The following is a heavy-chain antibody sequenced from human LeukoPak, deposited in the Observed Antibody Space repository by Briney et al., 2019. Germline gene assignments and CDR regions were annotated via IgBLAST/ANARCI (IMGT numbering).Heavy chain of an antibody. CDR2: IYYSGST. CDR1: GGSISSYY. CDR3: ARADRRYSYGYFDY. V-gene: IGHV4-59*01. Sequence: SETLSLTCTASGGSISSYYWSWIRQPPGKGLEWIGYIYYSGSTNYNPSLKSRVTISVDTSKNQFSLKLSSVTAADTAVYYCARADRRYSYGYFDYWGQGTLVTVSS. J-gene: IGHJ4*02. D-gene: IGHD5-18*01.